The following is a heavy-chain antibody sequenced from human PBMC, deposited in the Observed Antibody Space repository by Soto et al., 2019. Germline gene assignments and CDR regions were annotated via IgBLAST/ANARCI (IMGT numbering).Heavy chain of an antibody. Sequence: EVQLLESGGGLVQSGGSLRLSCAASGFTFSSYAMSWVRQAPGKGLEWVSGISASGSNTYYADSVKGRFTISRDNSKNSLYLQMTNLRVEDKAVYYCADDGEWSFNFEYWGQGTLVTVFS. D-gene: IGHD3-3*01. CDR2: ISASGSNT. CDR3: ADDGEWSFNFEY. J-gene: IGHJ4*02. V-gene: IGHV3-23*01. CDR1: GFTFSSYA.